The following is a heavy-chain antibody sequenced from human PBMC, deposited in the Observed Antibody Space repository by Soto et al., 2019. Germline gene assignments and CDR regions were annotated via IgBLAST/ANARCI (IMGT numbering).Heavy chain of an antibody. D-gene: IGHD1-1*01. Sequence: GGSLRLSCAASGFIFSDYYMSWIRQAPGKGLEWLAYISRDGNAIFYADSVIGRFTVSRDNAKNSLFLQMDDLRAEDTAMFFCARGAEMSSLTKWFDPWGQGTLVTAPQ. CDR1: GFIFSDYY. CDR3: ARGAEMSSLTKWFDP. J-gene: IGHJ5*02. CDR2: ISRDGNAI. V-gene: IGHV3-11*01.